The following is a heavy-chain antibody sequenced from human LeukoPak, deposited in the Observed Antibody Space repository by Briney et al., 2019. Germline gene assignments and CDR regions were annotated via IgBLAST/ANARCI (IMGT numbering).Heavy chain of an antibody. CDR1: GGSISSYY. J-gene: IGHJ5*02. D-gene: IGHD3-16*01. CDR3: ARGGDDYVWGSPNWFDP. V-gene: IGHV4-59*01. Sequence: SETLSLTCTVSGGSISSYYWSWIRQPPGKGLEWIGYIYYSGGTNYNPSLKSRVTISVDTSKNQFSLKLSSVTAADTAVYYCARGGDDYVWGSPNWFDPWGQGTLVTVSS. CDR2: IYYSGGT.